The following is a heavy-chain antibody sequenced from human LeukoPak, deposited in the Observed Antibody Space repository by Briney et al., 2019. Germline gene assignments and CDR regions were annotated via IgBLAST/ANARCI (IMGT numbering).Heavy chain of an antibody. CDR2: IYSGGST. Sequence: GGSLRLSCAASGFTVSSNYMSWVRQAPGKGLEWVSVIYSGGSTYYADSVKGRFTISRDNSKNTLYLQMNSLRAEDTAVYYCARDKRTGYYSLYFDYWGQGTLVTVSS. J-gene: IGHJ4*02. V-gene: IGHV3-53*01. D-gene: IGHD3/OR15-3a*01. CDR3: ARDKRTGYYSLYFDY. CDR1: GFTVSSNY.